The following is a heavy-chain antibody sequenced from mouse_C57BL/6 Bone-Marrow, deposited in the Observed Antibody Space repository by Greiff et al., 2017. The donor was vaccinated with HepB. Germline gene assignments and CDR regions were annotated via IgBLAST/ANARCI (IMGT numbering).Heavy chain of an antibody. V-gene: IGHV1-80*01. CDR1: GYAFSSYW. CDR2: IYPGDGDT. CDR3: ARGFGTTVVATNCLDY. Sequence: QVQLQQSGAELVKPGASVKISCKASGYAFSSYWMNWVKQRPGKGLEWIGQIYPGDGDTNYNGKFKGKATLTADKSSSTAYTQLSSLTSEDSAVYFCARGFGTTVVATNCLDYWGQGTTLTVSS. J-gene: IGHJ2*01. D-gene: IGHD1-1*01.